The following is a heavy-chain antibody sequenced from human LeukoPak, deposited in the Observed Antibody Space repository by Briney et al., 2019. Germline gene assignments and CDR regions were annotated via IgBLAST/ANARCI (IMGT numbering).Heavy chain of an antibody. D-gene: IGHD1-26*01. CDR1: GGSISSSSYY. Sequence: SETLSLTSTFSGGSISSSSYYWGCIRQPPGKWLEWSGSSYYSWSTYYNPSLKSRVNISVDTSKNQFSLKLSTVTDADAAVYYCAPTRGSYPDPLFDYCRQGTLVNVSS. CDR3: APTRGSYPDPLFDY. J-gene: IGHJ4*02. V-gene: IGHV4-39*07. CDR2: SYYSWST.